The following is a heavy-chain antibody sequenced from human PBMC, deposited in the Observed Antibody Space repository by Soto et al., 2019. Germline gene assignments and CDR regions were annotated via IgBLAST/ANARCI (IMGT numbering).Heavy chain of an antibody. V-gene: IGHV3-74*01. CDR2: INTDGSST. CDR1: GFTFSSYW. CDR3: ASTGSGVTRARHY. Sequence: EVQLVESGGGLVQPGGSLRLACAASGFTFSSYWMHWVRQAPGKGLVWISRINTDGSSTSYVDSVQGRVTISRDNGKNTLFLQMNSLRGEDTAVYYCASTGSGVTRARHYWGQGTLVTVSS. D-gene: IGHD3-3*01. J-gene: IGHJ4*02.